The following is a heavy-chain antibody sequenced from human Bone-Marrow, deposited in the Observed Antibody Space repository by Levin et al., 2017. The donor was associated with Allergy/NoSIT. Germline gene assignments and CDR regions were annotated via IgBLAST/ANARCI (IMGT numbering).Heavy chain of an antibody. D-gene: IGHD3-3*01. CDR1: GYTFISYD. V-gene: IGHV1-8*01. CDR2: MNPNSGHT. CDR3: ARGGEVLSGFYDATHSNWFTP. Sequence: AASVKVSCKASGYTFISYDINWVRQAIGQGLEWMGWMNPNSGHTGYLQKFSGRVTMTRNTSTNTAYMELSSLRSDDTAVYFCARGGEVLSGFYDATHSNWFTPGAREPWSPSPQ. J-gene: IGHJ5*02.